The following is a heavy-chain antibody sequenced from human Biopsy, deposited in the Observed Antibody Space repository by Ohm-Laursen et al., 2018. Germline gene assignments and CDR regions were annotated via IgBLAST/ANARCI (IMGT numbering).Heavy chain of an antibody. CDR1: GGTFTNYA. V-gene: IGHV1-69*06. CDR2: IIPITRTV. CDR3: AKVNRAYLVGVPVVTYFFDS. J-gene: IGHJ4*02. D-gene: IGHD2-2*01. Sequence: GASVKVSCKVSGGTFTNYAISWVRQASGQGLEWLGGIIPITRTVKSAQRLEGRLTITADTSTDTAFLELSSLRPEDTALYYCAKVNRAYLVGVPVVTYFFDSWGQGTLVTVSS.